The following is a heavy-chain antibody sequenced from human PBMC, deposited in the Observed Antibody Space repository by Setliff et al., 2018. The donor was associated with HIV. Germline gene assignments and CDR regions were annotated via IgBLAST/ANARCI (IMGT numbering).Heavy chain of an antibody. D-gene: IGHD2-8*02. CDR1: GDSISSSSYY. CDR2: ISHGGST. J-gene: IGHJ3*02. V-gene: IGHV4-39*07. Sequence: PSETLSLTCTVSGDSISSSSYYWSWIRQPPGKGLEWIGEISHGGSTNYNPSLKSRVTISVDTSKNQFSLSLTSVTAADTAVYYCARIPVLVALRNAFDIWGQGTRVTVSS. CDR3: ARIPVLVALRNAFDI.